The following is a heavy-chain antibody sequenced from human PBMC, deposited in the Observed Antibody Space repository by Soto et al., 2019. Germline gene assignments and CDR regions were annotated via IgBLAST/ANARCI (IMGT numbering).Heavy chain of an antibody. D-gene: IGHD5-12*01. V-gene: IGHV3-23*01. J-gene: IGHJ4*01. CDR1: GFSFSDYA. CDR3: AKGGAITVYGVGNLFDY. Sequence: GGSLRLSCKASGFSFSDYAMTWVRQAPGKGLEWVSVISGSGDNTFYAASVKGRFAISRDNSKNALYLQVNSLSADDAAVYFCAKGGAITVYGVGNLFDYWGLGTLVTVSS. CDR2: ISGSGDNT.